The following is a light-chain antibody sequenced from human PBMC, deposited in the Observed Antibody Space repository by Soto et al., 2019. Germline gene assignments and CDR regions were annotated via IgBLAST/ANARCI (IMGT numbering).Light chain of an antibody. CDR1: SSDVGGYNY. V-gene: IGLV2-14*01. Sequence: QSALTQPVSVSGSPGQSITISCTGSSSDVGGYNYVSWYQQHPGKAPKVMIYEVSNRPSGVSNRFSGSKSGNTASLTISGLQAEDEADYYCSSSTGSSTLVFGGGTKLTVL. CDR2: EVS. CDR3: SSSTGSSTLV. J-gene: IGLJ3*02.